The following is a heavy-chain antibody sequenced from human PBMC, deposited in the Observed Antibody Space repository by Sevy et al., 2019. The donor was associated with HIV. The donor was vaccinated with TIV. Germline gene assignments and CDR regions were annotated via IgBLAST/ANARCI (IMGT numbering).Heavy chain of an antibody. CDR1: GFIFSSYG. D-gene: IGHD4-17*01. Sequence: GGSLRLSCVASGFIFSSYGMHWIRQAPGKGLEWVEVIWDDGSNKYYANSVKGRFTISRDNSKNTLYLQMNSLRAEDTSVYYCAYGDNFDYWGQGTLVTVSS. V-gene: IGHV3-33*01. CDR3: AYGDNFDY. J-gene: IGHJ4*02. CDR2: IWDDGSNK.